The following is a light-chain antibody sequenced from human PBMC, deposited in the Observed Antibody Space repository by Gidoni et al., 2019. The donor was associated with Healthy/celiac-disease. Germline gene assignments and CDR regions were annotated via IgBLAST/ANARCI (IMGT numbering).Light chain of an antibody. V-gene: IGKV3-11*01. Sequence: EIVLTQSPATLSLSPGERATLSGRASQRVSSYLAWYQQKPGQAPRLLIYDASNRATGIPARFSGSGSWTDFTLTISSLEPEDFAVYSCQQRSNWPRYTFGQGTKLEIK. J-gene: IGKJ2*01. CDR1: QRVSSY. CDR3: QQRSNWPRYT. CDR2: DAS.